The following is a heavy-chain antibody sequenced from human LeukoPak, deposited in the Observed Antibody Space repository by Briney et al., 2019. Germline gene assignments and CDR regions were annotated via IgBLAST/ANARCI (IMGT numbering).Heavy chain of an antibody. V-gene: IGHV3-74*01. J-gene: IGHJ4*02. D-gene: IGHD2-2*01. CDR1: GFTFSSYW. Sequence: GGSLRLSCAASGFTFSSYWMHWVRQAPGKGLVWVSRINSDGSSTSYADSVKSRFTISRDNAKNTLYLQMNSLRAEDTAVYYCARARPPCSSTSCYALVVGFDYWGQGTLSPSPQ. CDR3: ARARPPCSSTSCYALVVGFDY. CDR2: INSDGSST.